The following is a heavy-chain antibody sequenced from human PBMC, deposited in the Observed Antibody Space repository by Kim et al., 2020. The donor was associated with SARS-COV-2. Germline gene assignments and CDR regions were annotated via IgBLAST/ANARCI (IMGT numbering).Heavy chain of an antibody. Sequence: LSLTCAASGFTFSSYWMHWIRQAPGKGLVWVSRINSDWGTTSYADSVKGRFTISRDNAKSTLYLQMNSLRAEDTAVYYCASRRYTGTYYYFDYWGQGTLVTVSS. CDR3: ASRRYTGTYYYFDY. V-gene: IGHV3-74*01. CDR2: INSDWGTT. D-gene: IGHD1-26*01. CDR1: GFTFSSYW. J-gene: IGHJ4*02.